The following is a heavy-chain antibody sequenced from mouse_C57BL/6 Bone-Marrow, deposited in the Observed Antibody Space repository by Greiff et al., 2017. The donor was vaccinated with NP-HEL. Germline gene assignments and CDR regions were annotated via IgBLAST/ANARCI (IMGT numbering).Heavy chain of an antibody. CDR3: ARGNYGNYDAMDY. CDR1: GYTFTSYG. CDR2: IYPRSGNT. Sequence: QVQLQQSGAELARPGASVKLSCKASGYTFTSYGISWVKQRTGQGLEWIGEIYPRSGNTYYNEKFKGKAKLTADKSSSTAYMELRSLTSEDSAVYFCARGNYGNYDAMDYWGQGTSVTVSS. D-gene: IGHD2-1*01. V-gene: IGHV1-81*01. J-gene: IGHJ4*01.